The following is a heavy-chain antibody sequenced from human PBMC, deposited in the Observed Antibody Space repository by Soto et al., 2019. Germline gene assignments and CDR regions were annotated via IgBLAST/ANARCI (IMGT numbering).Heavy chain of an antibody. CDR2: ISSSSSYI. CDR1: GFTFSSYS. D-gene: IGHD3-16*02. V-gene: IGHV3-21*01. CDR3: ARDPGRGAPFGGVIGDAFDI. J-gene: IGHJ3*02. Sequence: GGSLRLSCAASGFTFSSYSMNWVRQAPGKGLEWVSSISSSSSYIYYADSVKGRFTISRDNAKNSLYLQMNSLRAEDTAVYYCARDPGRGAPFGGVIGDAFDIWGQGTMVTVSS.